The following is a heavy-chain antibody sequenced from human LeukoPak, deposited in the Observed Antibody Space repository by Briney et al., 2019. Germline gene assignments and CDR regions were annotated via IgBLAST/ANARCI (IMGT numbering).Heavy chain of an antibody. CDR3: AREYYGGNSPQFDY. Sequence: SETLSLTCAVYGGSFSVYYWSWIRQPPGKGLEWIGYIYYSGSTNYNPSLKSRVTISVDTSKNQFSLKLSSVTAADTAVYYCAREYYGGNSPQFDYWGQGTLVTVSS. CDR1: GGSFSVYY. J-gene: IGHJ4*02. D-gene: IGHD4-23*01. CDR2: IYYSGST. V-gene: IGHV4-59*01.